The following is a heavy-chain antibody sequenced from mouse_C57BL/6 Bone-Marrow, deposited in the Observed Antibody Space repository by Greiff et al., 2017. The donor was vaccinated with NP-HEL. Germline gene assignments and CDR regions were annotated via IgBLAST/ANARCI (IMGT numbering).Heavy chain of an antibody. Sequence: EVQLVESGGGLVQPGGSMKLSCVASGFTFSNYWMNWVRQSPEKGLEWVAQIRLKSDNYATHYAESVKGRFTISRDDSKSSVYLQMNNLRAEDTRIYYCTKLDYWGQGTTLAVSS. CDR3: TKLDY. CDR2: IRLKSDNYAT. J-gene: IGHJ2*01. CDR1: GFTFSNYW. V-gene: IGHV6-3*01.